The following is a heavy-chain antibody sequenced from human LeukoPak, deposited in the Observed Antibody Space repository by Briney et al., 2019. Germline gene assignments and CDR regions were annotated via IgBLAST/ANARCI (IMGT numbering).Heavy chain of an antibody. V-gene: IGHV4-34*01. Sequence: SETLSLTCAVYGGSFSGYNWSWIRQPPGKGLEWIGEINHSGSTSYNPSLKSRVTMSVDTSKNQFSLKLSSVTAADTAFYYCARQEQQLGQLDYWGQGTLVTVSS. D-gene: IGHD6-13*01. J-gene: IGHJ4*02. CDR3: ARQEQQLGQLDY. CDR1: GGSFSGYN. CDR2: INHSGST.